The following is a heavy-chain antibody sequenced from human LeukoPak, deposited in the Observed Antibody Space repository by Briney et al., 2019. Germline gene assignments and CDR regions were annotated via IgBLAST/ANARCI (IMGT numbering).Heavy chain of an antibody. D-gene: IGHD3-10*01. CDR1: GGTFSSYA. CDR3: ARAWFGEGNAFDI. Sequence: SVKVSCKASGGTFSSYAISWVRQAPGQGLEWMGGIIPIFGTANYAQKFQGRVTITTDEPTSTAYMELSSLRSEDTAVYYCARAWFGEGNAFDIWGQGTMVTVSS. V-gene: IGHV1-69*05. J-gene: IGHJ3*02. CDR2: IIPIFGTA.